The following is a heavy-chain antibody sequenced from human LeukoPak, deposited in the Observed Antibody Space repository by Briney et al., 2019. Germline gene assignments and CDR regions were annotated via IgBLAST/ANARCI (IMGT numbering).Heavy chain of an antibody. J-gene: IGHJ6*02. D-gene: IGHD3-10*01. V-gene: IGHV4-4*07. CDR2: IYTSGST. CDR3: AREPPYYGSGSSVYYYYGMDV. Sequence: SETLSLTCTVSGGSISSYYWSWIRQPAGKGLEWIGRIYTSGSTNYNPSLKSRVTMSVDTSKNQFSLKLSSVTAADTAVYYCAREPPYYGSGSSVYYYYGMDVWGQGTTATVSS. CDR1: GGSISSYY.